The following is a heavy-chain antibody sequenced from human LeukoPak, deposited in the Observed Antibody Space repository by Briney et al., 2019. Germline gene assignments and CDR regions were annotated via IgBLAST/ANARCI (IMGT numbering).Heavy chain of an antibody. CDR1: GYTFTGYY. V-gene: IGHV1-2*02. CDR2: INPSGGGT. J-gene: IGHJ4*02. Sequence: ASVKVSCKASGYTFTGYYMHWVRQAPGQGLEWMGWINPSGGGTHYAQKFQGRVTMTRDTSISTAYMELSRLRSDDTAMYYCARSEPWIQLLIFDCWGQGTLVTVSS. CDR3: ARSEPWIQLLIFDC. D-gene: IGHD5-18*01.